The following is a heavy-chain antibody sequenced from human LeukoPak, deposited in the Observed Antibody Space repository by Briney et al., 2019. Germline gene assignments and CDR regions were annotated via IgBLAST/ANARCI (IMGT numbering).Heavy chain of an antibody. CDR3: ARSFKGLEWLLYRSFYYYMDV. CDR1: GYTFTGYY. D-gene: IGHD3-3*01. Sequence: GPSVKVSCKASGYTFTGYYMHWVRQAPGQGLEWMGWINPNSGGTNYAQKFQGRVTMNRDTSISTAYMELSRLRSDDTAVYYCARSFKGLEWLLYRSFYYYMDVWGKGTTVTVSS. V-gene: IGHV1-2*02. CDR2: INPNSGGT. J-gene: IGHJ6*03.